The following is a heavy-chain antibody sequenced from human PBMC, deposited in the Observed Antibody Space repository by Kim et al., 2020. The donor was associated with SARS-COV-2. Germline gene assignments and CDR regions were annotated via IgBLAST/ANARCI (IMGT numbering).Heavy chain of an antibody. D-gene: IGHD5-12*01. J-gene: IGHJ5*02. CDR2: ISAYNGNT. CDR3: ARQEVDIVATIILDP. CDR1: GYTFTSYG. V-gene: IGHV1-18*04. Sequence: ASVKVSCKASGYTFTSYGISWVRQAPGQGLEWMGWISAYNGNTNYAQKLQGRVTMTTDTSTSTAYMELRSLRSDDTAVYYCARQEVDIVATIILDPWGQGTLVTVSS.